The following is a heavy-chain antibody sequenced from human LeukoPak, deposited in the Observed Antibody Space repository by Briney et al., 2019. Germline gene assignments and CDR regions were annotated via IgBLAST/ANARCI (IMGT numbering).Heavy chain of an antibody. D-gene: IGHD3-3*01. CDR1: GGSISSGGYY. J-gene: IGHJ4*02. Sequence: PSETLSLTCTASGGSISSGGYYWSWIRQHPGKGLEWIGYIYYSGGTYYNPSLKSRVTISVDTSKNQFSLKLSSVTAADTAVYYCARATYDFPYYFDYWGQGTLVTVSS. CDR3: ARATYDFPYYFDY. V-gene: IGHV4-31*03. CDR2: IYYSGGT.